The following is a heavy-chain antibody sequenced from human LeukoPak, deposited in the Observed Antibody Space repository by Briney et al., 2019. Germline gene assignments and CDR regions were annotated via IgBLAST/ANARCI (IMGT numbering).Heavy chain of an antibody. CDR2: ISSSSSYI. J-gene: IGHJ4*02. CDR3: ARDSLWFGGVPNDY. CDR1: GFTFSSYS. D-gene: IGHD3-10*01. V-gene: IGHV3-21*01. Sequence: EGSLRLSCAASGFTFSSYSMNWVRQAPGKGLEWVSSISSSSSYIYYADSVKGRFTISRDNAKNSLYLQMNSLRAEDTAVYYCARDSLWFGGVPNDYWGQGTLVTVSS.